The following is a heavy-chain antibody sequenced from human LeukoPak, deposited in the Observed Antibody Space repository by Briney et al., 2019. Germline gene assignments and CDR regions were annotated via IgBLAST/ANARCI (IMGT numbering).Heavy chain of an antibody. V-gene: IGHV3-21*01. CDR1: GFTFSTYS. CDR2: ISSSSSYI. D-gene: IGHD5-18*01. CDR3: ASETTRGYSYGSPTDGFDL. Sequence: GGSLRLSCAASGFTFSTYSMNWVRQAPGKGLEWVSSISSSSSYIYYANSVKGRFTISRDNARKSLFLQMNSLRAEDTAVYYCASETTRGYSYGSPTDGFDLWGQGTMVTVSS. J-gene: IGHJ3*01.